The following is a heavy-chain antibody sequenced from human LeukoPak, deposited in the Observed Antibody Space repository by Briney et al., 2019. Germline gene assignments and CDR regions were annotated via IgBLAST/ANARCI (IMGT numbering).Heavy chain of an antibody. J-gene: IGHJ4*02. V-gene: IGHV3-23*01. CDR1: GCTFSSYA. D-gene: IGHD6-19*01. CDR3: AKHSSGWDFDY. CDR2: MCGSGGST. Sequence: GGSLTLSCAASGCTFSSYAMSWVRHARRQGLVLVSAMCGSGGSTSYADSVKGRFTIYRDYSKNTRYLQMTSLRAEDRAVYYCAKHSSGWDFDYWGQGTLVTVSS.